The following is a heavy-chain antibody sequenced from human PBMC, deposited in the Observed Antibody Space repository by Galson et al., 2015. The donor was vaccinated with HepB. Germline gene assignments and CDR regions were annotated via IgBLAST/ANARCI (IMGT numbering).Heavy chain of an antibody. CDR2: ISYDGSNK. V-gene: IGHV3-30-3*01. J-gene: IGHJ6*02. D-gene: IGHD3-3*01. CDR1: GFTFSSYA. CDR3: ARQPTHAAFWSAHRYGMDV. Sequence: SLRLSCAASGFTFSSYAMHWVRQAPGKGLEWVAVISYDGSNKYYADSVKGRFTISRDNSKNTLYLQMNSLRAEDTAVYYCARQPTHAAFWSAHRYGMDVWGQGTTVTVSS.